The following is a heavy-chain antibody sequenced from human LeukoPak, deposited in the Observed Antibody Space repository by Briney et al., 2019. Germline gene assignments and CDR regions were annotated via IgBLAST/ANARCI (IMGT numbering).Heavy chain of an antibody. V-gene: IGHV4-59*01. J-gene: IGHJ3*02. D-gene: IGHD1-20*01. Sequence: SETLSLTCTVSGGSISSYYWSWIRQPPGEGLEWIGYIYYSGSTNYNPSLKSRVTISVDTSKNQFSLKLSSVTAADTAVYYCARETITGTYAFDIWGQGTMVTVSS. CDR2: IYYSGST. CDR1: GGSISSYY. CDR3: ARETITGTYAFDI.